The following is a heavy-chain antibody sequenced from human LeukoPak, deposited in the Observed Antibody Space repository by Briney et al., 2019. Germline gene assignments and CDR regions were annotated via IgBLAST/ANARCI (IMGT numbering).Heavy chain of an antibody. Sequence: PSETLSLTCTVSGGSFSSYYWSWIRQPPRKGLEWIGYIYYSGSTNYNPSLKSRVTISVDTSKNQFSLKLSSVTAADTAVYYCAGDYCTNGVCYFDYWGQGTLVTVSS. CDR1: GGSFSSYY. CDR3: AGDYCTNGVCYFDY. J-gene: IGHJ4*02. D-gene: IGHD2-8*01. V-gene: IGHV4-59*01. CDR2: IYYSGST.